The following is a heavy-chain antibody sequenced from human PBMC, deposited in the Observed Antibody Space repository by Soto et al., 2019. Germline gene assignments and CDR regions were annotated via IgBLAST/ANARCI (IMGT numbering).Heavy chain of an antibody. Sequence: PGGSLRLSCAASGFTFSSYSMNWVRQAPGKGLEWVSSISSSSSYIYYADSVKGRFTISRDNAKNSLYLQMNSLRAEDTAVYYCARFPGDAQYYYYGMDVRGQGTTVTGSS. D-gene: IGHD2-21*02. J-gene: IGHJ6*02. V-gene: IGHV3-21*01. CDR1: GFTFSSYS. CDR3: ARFPGDAQYYYYGMDV. CDR2: ISSSSSYI.